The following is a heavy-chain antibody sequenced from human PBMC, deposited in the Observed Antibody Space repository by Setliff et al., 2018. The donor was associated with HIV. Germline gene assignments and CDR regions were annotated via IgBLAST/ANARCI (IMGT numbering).Heavy chain of an antibody. V-gene: IGHV1-24*01. CDR1: GGTFSNYA. Sequence: ASVKVSCKASGGTFSNYAISWVRQAPGKGLEWLGYFDPQDGETVYAQKFQGRVTLTEDTSTDTAYMELSGLRSEDTAVYYCAREYDVLLWIGSQYGRGNLDSWGQGTPVTVSS. D-gene: IGHD3-10*01. CDR2: FDPQDGET. J-gene: IGHJ4*02. CDR3: AREYDVLLWIGSQYGRGNLDS.